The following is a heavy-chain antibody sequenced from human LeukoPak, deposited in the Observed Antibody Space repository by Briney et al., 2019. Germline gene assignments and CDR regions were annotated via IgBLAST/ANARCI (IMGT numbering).Heavy chain of an antibody. CDR1: GGSISSYY. J-gene: IGHJ4*02. CDR2: IYYSGST. V-gene: IGHV4-59*08. Sequence: SETLSLTCTVSGGSISSYYWSWIRQPPGKGLEWIGYIYYSGSTNYNPSLKSRVTISVDTSKNQFSLKLSSVTAADTAVYYCARAPGWEPALFDYWGQGTLVTVSS. D-gene: IGHD1-26*01. CDR3: ARAPGWEPALFDY.